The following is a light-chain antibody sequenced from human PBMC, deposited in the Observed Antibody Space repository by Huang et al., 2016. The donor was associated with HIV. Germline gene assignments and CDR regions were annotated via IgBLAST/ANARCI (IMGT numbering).Light chain of an antibody. CDR1: QSITSN. Sequence: EIVMTQSPATLSVSPGERATLSCRASQSITSNVAWYQQKPGQAPGLLIYAASTRATGIPARFSGSGSGTEFTLSISSLQSEDFAVYYCQQYNNWPPWTFGQGTKVEIK. V-gene: IGKV3-15*01. CDR2: AAS. J-gene: IGKJ1*01. CDR3: QQYNNWPPWT.